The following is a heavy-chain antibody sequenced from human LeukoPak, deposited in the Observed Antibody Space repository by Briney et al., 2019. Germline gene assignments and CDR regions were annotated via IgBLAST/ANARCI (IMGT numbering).Heavy chain of an antibody. V-gene: IGHV4-30-4*01. Sequence: PSETLSLTCTVSGGSISSGDYYWSCIRQPPGKGLEWIGYIYYSGSTYYNPSLKSRVTISVDTSKNQFSLRLSSLTAADTAVYYCASICTSCYDMTEIGPWGQGTLVTVSS. D-gene: IGHD2-2*01. J-gene: IGHJ5*02. CDR3: ASICTSCYDMTEIGP. CDR1: GGSISSGDYY. CDR2: IYYSGST.